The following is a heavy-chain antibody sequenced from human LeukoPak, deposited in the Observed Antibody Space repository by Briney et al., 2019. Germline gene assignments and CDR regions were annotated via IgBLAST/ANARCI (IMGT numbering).Heavy chain of an antibody. J-gene: IGHJ3*02. V-gene: IGHV4-4*07. CDR1: GGSISSYY. D-gene: IGHD2-2*01. CDR3: AREPHCSSTSCRMGAFDI. CDR2: IYTSGST. Sequence: SETLSLTCSVSGGSISSYYWSWIRQPAGKGLEWIGRIYTSGSTNYNPSLKSRVTMSVDTSKNQFSLKLSSVTAADTAVYYCAREPHCSSTSCRMGAFDIWGQGTMVTVSS.